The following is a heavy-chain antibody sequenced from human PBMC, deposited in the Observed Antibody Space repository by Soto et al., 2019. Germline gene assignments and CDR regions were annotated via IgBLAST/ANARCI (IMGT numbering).Heavy chain of an antibody. V-gene: IGHV5-51*01. Sequence: GASLKISCTGVGYSFTSYWLGWVRQMPGKGLEWMGIIYPGDYDTRYSPSFHGQVTISADNSISTAYLQWSSLRASDTAMYYCARRDSSGYDPDAFDIWGQGTLVTVSS. D-gene: IGHD3-22*01. CDR2: IYPGDYDT. CDR1: GYSFTSYW. J-gene: IGHJ3*02. CDR3: ARRDSSGYDPDAFDI.